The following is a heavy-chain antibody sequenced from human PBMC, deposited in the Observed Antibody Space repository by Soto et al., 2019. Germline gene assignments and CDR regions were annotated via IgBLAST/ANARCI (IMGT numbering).Heavy chain of an antibody. CDR1: GYTFTSYY. Sequence: QVQLVQSGAEVKKPGASVKVSCKASGYTFTSYYMHWVRQAPGQGLEWMGIINPSGRSTSYAQKFQGGVTMTRNTSTSTVYMELSSLRSEDTAVYYCARVFRGGYFDYWGQGTLVTVSS. J-gene: IGHJ4*02. CDR3: ARVFRGGYFDY. D-gene: IGHD3-16*01. CDR2: INPSGRST. V-gene: IGHV1-46*01.